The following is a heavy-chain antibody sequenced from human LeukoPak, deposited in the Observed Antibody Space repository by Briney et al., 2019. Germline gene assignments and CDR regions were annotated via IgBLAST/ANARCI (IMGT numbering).Heavy chain of an antibody. Sequence: PGGSLRLSCAASGLTFSNYWMTWVRQAPGKGLEWVANIKPDGSAQYYADSVRGRFTISGDNAKNSLYLQMNSLRAEDTAVYYCARGSAGARDAFDIWGQGTMVTVSS. CDR3: ARGSAGARDAFDI. D-gene: IGHD1-26*01. J-gene: IGHJ3*02. V-gene: IGHV3-7*01. CDR2: IKPDGSAQ. CDR1: GLTFSNYW.